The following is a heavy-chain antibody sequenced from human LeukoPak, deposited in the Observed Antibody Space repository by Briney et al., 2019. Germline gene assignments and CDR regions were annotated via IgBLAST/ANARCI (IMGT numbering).Heavy chain of an antibody. J-gene: IGHJ4*02. CDR1: GFTVSSNY. CDR2: IYSGGST. CDR3: ARDSGYSGYDV. V-gene: IGHV3-66*01. Sequence: GRSLRLSCAASGFTVSSNYMSWVRQAPGKGLEWVSVIYSGGSTYYADSVKGRFTISRDNSRNTLYLQMNSLRAEDTAVYYCARDSGYSGYDVWGQGTLVTVSS. D-gene: IGHD5-12*01.